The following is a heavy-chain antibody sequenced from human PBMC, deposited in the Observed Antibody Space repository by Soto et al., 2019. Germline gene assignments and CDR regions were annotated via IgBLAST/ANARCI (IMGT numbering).Heavy chain of an antibody. J-gene: IGHJ5*02. V-gene: IGHV1-3*01. D-gene: IGHD6-13*01. Sequence: SVKVSSQASGCTFPSYGMHWVRQAPGQTLEWMGWINAANGDTKYSPKFQGRATITSDTSASTAYMELSSMRSEYTSVYYCVRRHVSATGIDWFDPWGQGTLATVSS. CDR2: INAANGDT. CDR3: VRRHVSATGIDWFDP. CDR1: GCTFPSYG.